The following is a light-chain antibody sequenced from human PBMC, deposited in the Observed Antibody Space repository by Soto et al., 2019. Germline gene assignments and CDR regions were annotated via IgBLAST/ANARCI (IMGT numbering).Light chain of an antibody. CDR1: QNISRS. Sequence: EIVMTQSPVTLSVSPGERATLSCRASQNISRSLAWYQQKPGQGPSLLIYGTSSRATGIPDRFDGSGSATDFTLTISRVEPEDFAVYYCQHYGSSFGQGTRLEIK. V-gene: IGKV3-20*01. CDR3: QHYGSS. CDR2: GTS. J-gene: IGKJ5*01.